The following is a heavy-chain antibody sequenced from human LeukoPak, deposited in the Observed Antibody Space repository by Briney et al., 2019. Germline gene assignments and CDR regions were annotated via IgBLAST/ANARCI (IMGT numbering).Heavy chain of an antibody. V-gene: IGHV3-30*04. J-gene: IGHJ4*02. CDR2: ISYDGSNK. CDR3: ARDPPCSGGSCDEYYFDY. CDR1: GFTFSSYA. Sequence: QPGRSLRLSCAASGFTFSSYAMHWVRQAPGKGLEWVAVISYDGSNKYYADSLKGRFTISRDNSKNTLYLQMNSLRAEDTAVYYCARDPPCSGGSCDEYYFDYWGQGTLVTVSS. D-gene: IGHD2-15*01.